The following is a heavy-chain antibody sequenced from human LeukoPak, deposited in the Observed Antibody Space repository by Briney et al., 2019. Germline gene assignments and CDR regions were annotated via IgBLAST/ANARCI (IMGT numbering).Heavy chain of an antibody. J-gene: IGHJ6*02. CDR3: AGGLLEAQGWLQWLGTVYSMDV. CDR1: GFNFSDYY. V-gene: IGHV3-11*01. D-gene: IGHD5-24*01. Sequence: PGGSLRLSCVASGFNFSDYYMNWIRQSPGKGPEWISYMSSRSGIIYYADSVKGRFTISRDNARNSLYLQMNSLRVDDTAVYYCAGGLLEAQGWLQWLGTVYSMDVWGQGTPVTVSS. CDR2: MSSRSGII.